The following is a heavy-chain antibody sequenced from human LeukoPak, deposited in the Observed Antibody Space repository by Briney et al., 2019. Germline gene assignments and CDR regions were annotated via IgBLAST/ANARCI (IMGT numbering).Heavy chain of an antibody. V-gene: IGHV3-74*03. CDR2: IRGDGRAT. Sequence: GGSLRLSCAASGFIFTDYWMHWVRQAPGKELVWVARIRGDGRATTYAVSVMGRFTISRDNSENTMYLQMNSLRAEDTAVYYCAKDVRGGCSGANCHYWGQGTLVTVSS. CDR1: GFIFTDYW. J-gene: IGHJ4*02. D-gene: IGHD4/OR15-4a*01. CDR3: AKDVRGGCSGANCHY.